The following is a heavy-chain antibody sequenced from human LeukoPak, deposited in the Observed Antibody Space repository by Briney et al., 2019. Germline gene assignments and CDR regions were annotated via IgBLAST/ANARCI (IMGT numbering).Heavy chain of an antibody. V-gene: IGHV3-11*04. Sequence: GGSLRLSCAASGFTFSDYYMSWIRQAPGKGLEWVSYISSSGSTIYYADSVEGRFTISRDNAKNSLYLQMHSLRVEDTAMYYCARGLRDRYGMDVWGQGTTVTVSS. CDR2: ISSSGSTI. CDR3: ARGLRDRYGMDV. J-gene: IGHJ6*02. CDR1: GFTFSDYY.